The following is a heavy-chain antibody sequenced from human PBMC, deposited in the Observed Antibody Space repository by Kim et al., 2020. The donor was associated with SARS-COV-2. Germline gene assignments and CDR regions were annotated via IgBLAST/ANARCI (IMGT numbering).Heavy chain of an antibody. CDR3: ARVLGYCSSTSCYRFDAFDI. CDR1: GGSISSYY. Sequence: SETLSLTCTVSGGSISSYYWSWIRQPPGKGLEWIGYIYYSGSTNYNPSLKSRVTISVDTSKNQFSLKLSSVTAADTAVYYCARVLGYCSSTSCYRFDAFDIWGQGTMVTVSS. J-gene: IGHJ3*02. V-gene: IGHV4-59*13. CDR2: IYYSGST. D-gene: IGHD2-2*01.